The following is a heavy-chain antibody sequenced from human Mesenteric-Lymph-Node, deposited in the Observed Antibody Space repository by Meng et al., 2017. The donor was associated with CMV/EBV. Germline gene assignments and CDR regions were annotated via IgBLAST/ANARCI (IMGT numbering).Heavy chain of an antibody. CDR3: ARNGRESRGYYANFDY. CDR2: IYYTGSP. D-gene: IGHD3-3*01. Sequence: SETLSLTCTVSGGSIRSYYWSWIRQPPGKGLEWIGYIYYTGSPKYNPSLKSRVTISVDTSKNPFSLKLSSVTAADTAVYYCARNGRESRGYYANFDYWGQGTLVTVAS. V-gene: IGHV4-59*01. CDR1: GGSIRSYY. J-gene: IGHJ4*02.